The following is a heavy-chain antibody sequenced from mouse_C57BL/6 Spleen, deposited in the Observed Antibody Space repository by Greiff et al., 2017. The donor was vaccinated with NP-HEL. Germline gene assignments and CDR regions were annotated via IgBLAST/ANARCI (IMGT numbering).Heavy chain of an antibody. CDR3: TRDRSGNYGGAMDY. Sequence: EVQRVESGEGLVKPGGSLKLSCAASGFTFSSYAMSWVRQTPEKRLEWVAYISSGGDYIYYADTVKGRFTISRDNARNTLYLQMSSLKSEDTAMYYCTRDRSGNYGGAMDYWGQGTSVTVSS. CDR1: GFTFSSYA. J-gene: IGHJ4*01. V-gene: IGHV5-9-1*02. D-gene: IGHD2-1*01. CDR2: ISSGGDYI.